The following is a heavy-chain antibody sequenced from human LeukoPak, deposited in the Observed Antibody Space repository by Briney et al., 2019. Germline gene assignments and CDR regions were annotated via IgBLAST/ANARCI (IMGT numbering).Heavy chain of an antibody. CDR1: SGSISTSNYY. D-gene: IGHD3-9*01. CDR2: IYYSGST. CDR3: ARDQDILTHGLDY. J-gene: IGHJ4*02. V-gene: IGHV4-61*05. Sequence: PSETLSLTRTVSSGSISTSNYYWGWVRQPPGKALEWIGYIYYSGSTNYNPSLKSRVTMSVDTSKNQFSLKLSSVTAADTAVYYCARDQDILTHGLDYWGQGTLVTVSS.